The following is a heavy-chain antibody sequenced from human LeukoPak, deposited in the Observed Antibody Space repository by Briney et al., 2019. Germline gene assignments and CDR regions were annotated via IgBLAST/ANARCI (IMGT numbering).Heavy chain of an antibody. CDR1: GFTFSSYW. Sequence: RGGSLRLSCAASGFTFSSYWVSGVRQAPGEGLEWVANIKQDGSEKYYVDSVKGRFTISRDNDKNSLYLQMNSLRAEETAVYYCARRGYCSGGSCYGSRYFDYWGQGTLVTVSS. J-gene: IGHJ4*02. CDR2: IKQDGSEK. V-gene: IGHV3-7*01. D-gene: IGHD2-15*01. CDR3: ARRGYCSGGSCYGSRYFDY.